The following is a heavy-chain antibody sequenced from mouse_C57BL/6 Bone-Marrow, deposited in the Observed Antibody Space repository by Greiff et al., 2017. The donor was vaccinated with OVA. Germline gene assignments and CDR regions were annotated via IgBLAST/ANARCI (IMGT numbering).Heavy chain of an antibody. CDR3: ARERGILNVDV. V-gene: IGHV1-64*01. J-gene: IGHJ1*03. CDR2: LHPISGST. CDR1: GYTFTSYW. Sequence: QVQLQQPGAELVKPGASVKLSCKASGYTFTSYWMHWVKQRPGQGLEWIGMLHPISGSTNYNEKFKSKATLTVDKSSSTAYMQLSSLTSEDAAVYYCARERGILNVDVWGTGTTVTVSA.